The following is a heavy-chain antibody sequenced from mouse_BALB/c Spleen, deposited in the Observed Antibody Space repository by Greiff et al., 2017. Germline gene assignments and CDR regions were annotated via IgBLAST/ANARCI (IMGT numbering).Heavy chain of an antibody. J-gene: IGHJ3*01. CDR2: ISDGGSYT. Sequence: DVKLVESGGGLVKPGGSLKLSCAASGFTFSDYYMYWVRQTPEKRLEWVATISDGGSYTYYPDSVKGRFTISRDNAKNNLYLQMSSLKSEDTAMYYCARGLEGFAYWGQGTLVTVSA. CDR1: GFTFSDYY. D-gene: IGHD2-2*01. V-gene: IGHV5-4*02. CDR3: ARGLEGFAY.